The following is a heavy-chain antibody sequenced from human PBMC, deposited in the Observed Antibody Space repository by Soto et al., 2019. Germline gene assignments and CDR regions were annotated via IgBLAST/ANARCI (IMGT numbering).Heavy chain of an antibody. V-gene: IGHV1-2*02. Sequence: GASVKVSCKASGYTFTGYYMHWVRQAPGQGLEWIGGINPNSGGTNYAQKFQGKVTMTRDTSISTAYMELSRLRSDDTAVYYCARGPNDRSPQHYYYYYGMDVWGQGTTVTVSS. CDR3: ARGPNDRSPQHYYYYYGMDV. J-gene: IGHJ6*02. CDR2: INPNSGGT. CDR1: GYTFTGYY. D-gene: IGHD1-1*01.